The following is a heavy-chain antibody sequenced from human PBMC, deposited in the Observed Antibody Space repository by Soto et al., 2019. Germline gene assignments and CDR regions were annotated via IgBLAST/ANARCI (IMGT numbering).Heavy chain of an antibody. V-gene: IGHV5-10-1*01. J-gene: IGHJ6*02. Sequence: PGESLKISCKGSGYSFTSYWISWVRQMPGKGLEWMGRIDPSDSYTNYSPSFQGHVTISADKSISTAYLQWSSLKASDTAMYYCARRHSSSSRDYYYYYGMDVWGQGTTVTVS. D-gene: IGHD6-6*01. CDR2: IDPSDSYT. CDR3: ARRHSSSSRDYYYYYGMDV. CDR1: GYSFTSYW.